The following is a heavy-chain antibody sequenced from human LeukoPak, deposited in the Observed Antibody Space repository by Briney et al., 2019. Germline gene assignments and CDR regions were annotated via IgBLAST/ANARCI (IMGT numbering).Heavy chain of an antibody. CDR2: ISAYNGNT. D-gene: IGHD2-15*01. V-gene: IGHV1-18*01. CDR3: ARDGYCSGGSCVFLFIDY. Sequence: GASVKVSCKASGYTFTSYGISWVRQAPGQGLEWMGWISAYNGNTNYAQKLQGRVTMTTDTSTSTAYMELRSLRSDDTAVYYCARDGYCSGGSCVFLFIDYWGQGTLVTVSS. CDR1: GYTFTSYG. J-gene: IGHJ4*02.